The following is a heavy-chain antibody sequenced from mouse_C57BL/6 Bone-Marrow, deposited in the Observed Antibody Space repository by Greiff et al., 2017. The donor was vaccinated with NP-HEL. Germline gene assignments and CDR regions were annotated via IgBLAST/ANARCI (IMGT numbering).Heavy chain of an antibody. J-gene: IGHJ4*01. Sequence: EVHLVESGGGLVKPGGSLKLSCAASGFTFSSYAMSWVRQTPEKRLEWVATISDGGSYTYYPDNVKDRFTISRDNAKNNLYLQMSHLKSEDTAMYYCARNYYGSSDYYAMDYWGQGTSVTVSS. V-gene: IGHV5-4*01. CDR2: ISDGGSYT. CDR3: ARNYYGSSDYYAMDY. D-gene: IGHD1-1*01. CDR1: GFTFSSYA.